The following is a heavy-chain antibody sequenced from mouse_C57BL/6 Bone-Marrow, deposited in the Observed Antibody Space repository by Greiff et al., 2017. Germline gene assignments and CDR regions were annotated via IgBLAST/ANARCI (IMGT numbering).Heavy chain of an antibody. V-gene: IGHV1-64*01. Sequence: QVQLQQPGAELVKPGASVKLSCKASGYTFTSYWMHWVKQRPGQGLEWIGMIHPNSGSTNYNEKFKSKATLTVDKSSSTAYMQLSSLTSEDSAVXDCARHRSGYVLDYWGQGTTLTVAS. CDR1: GYTFTSYW. CDR3: ARHRSGYVLDY. D-gene: IGHD3-2*02. CDR2: IHPNSGST. J-gene: IGHJ2*01.